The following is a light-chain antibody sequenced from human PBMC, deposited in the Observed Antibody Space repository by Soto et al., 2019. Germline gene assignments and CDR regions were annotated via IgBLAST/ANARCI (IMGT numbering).Light chain of an antibody. J-gene: IGKJ1*01. V-gene: IGKV1-5*03. CDR2: KAS. Sequence: DIQLTQYPSTLSASVGDRVTITCRASQSINGWLAWYQQKPGKAPKLPIYKASSLGSGVPSRFSGSGSGTDFTLTISRLEPADFALYYCQQYGSSRWTFGQGTKVDI. CDR1: QSINGW. CDR3: QQYGSSRWT.